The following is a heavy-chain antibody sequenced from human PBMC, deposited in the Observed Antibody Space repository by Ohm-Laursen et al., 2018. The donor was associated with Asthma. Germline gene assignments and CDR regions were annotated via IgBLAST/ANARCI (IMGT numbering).Heavy chain of an antibody. J-gene: IGHJ4*02. Sequence: GSLRLSCAASGFTFSTYWMHWVRQAPGKGLVWVSRVYGDGSNTIYADSVKGRFTISRDNAKSSVYLQMNSLTAEDTAVYYCARDPPVTTVTTGEYFDLWGQGTLVTVSS. CDR2: VYGDGSNT. CDR3: ARDPPVTTVTTGEYFDL. CDR1: GFTFSTYW. V-gene: IGHV3-74*01. D-gene: IGHD4-17*01.